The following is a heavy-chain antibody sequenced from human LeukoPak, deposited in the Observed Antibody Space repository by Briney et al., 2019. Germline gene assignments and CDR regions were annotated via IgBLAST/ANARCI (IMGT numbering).Heavy chain of an antibody. V-gene: IGHV3-11*01. CDR2: ISSSGSTI. J-gene: IGHJ4*02. D-gene: IGHD6-19*01. CDR3: ARDYSFSSGWSVGFDY. Sequence: LSLTCAVSGGSISSGGYSWSWIRQPPGKGLEWVSYISSSGSTIYYADSVKGRFTISRDNAKNSLYLQMNSLRAEDTAGYYCARDYSFSSGWSVGFDYWGQGTLVTVSS. CDR1: GGSISSGGYS.